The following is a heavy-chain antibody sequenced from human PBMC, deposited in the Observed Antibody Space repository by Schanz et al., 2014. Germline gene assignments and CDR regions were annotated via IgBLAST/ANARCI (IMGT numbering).Heavy chain of an antibody. J-gene: IGHJ4*02. CDR3: ARGSLAGYVALLMAANDY. CDR2: VNPGDGST. V-gene: IGHV1-46*01. CDR1: GYSFTDYA. Sequence: QVQLVQSGVEVKRPGASVRVSCKASGYSFTDYAIHWVRQAPGQGLEWMGIVNPGDGSTSVAQRFQTRVTLTRDTSTGTAYLGLTRLRFEDTAVYYCARGSLAGYVALLMAANDYWGQGTLLTVSS. D-gene: IGHD2-15*01.